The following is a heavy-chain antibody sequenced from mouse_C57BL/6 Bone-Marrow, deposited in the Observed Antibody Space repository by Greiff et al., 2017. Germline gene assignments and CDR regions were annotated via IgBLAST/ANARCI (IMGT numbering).Heavy chain of an antibody. V-gene: IGHV1-55*01. D-gene: IGHD2-3*01. Sequence: VKLQQPGAELVKPGASVKMSCKASGYTFTSYWITWVKQRPGQGLEWIGDLYPGSGSTNYNEKFKSKATLTVDTSSSTAYMQLSSLTSEDSAVYYCARRGWLLRDFDYWGQGTTLTVSS. J-gene: IGHJ2*01. CDR3: ARRGWLLRDFDY. CDR2: LYPGSGST. CDR1: GYTFTSYW.